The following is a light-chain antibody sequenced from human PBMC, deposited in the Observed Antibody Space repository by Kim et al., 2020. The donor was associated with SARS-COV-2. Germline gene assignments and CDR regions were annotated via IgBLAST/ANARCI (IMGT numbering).Light chain of an antibody. CDR2: GKN. CDR3: NSRDSSGNHLV. CDR1: SLRRYY. V-gene: IGLV3-19*01. Sequence: LGQTVRITCQRDSLRRYYASWYQQKPGQAPVLVIYGKNNRPSGIPDRISGSSSGNTASLTITGAQAEDEADYYCNSRDSSGNHLVFGGGTKRTVL. J-gene: IGLJ2*01.